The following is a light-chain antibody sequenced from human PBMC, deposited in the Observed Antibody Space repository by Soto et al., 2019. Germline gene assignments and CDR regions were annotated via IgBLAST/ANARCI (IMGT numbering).Light chain of an antibody. V-gene: IGKV1-39*01. CDR3: QQSYSTLFT. CDR2: AAS. J-gene: IGKJ3*01. CDR1: QSISSY. Sequence: DIQMTQSPSSLSASVGDRVTITCRAGQSISSYLNWYQQKPGKAPKLLIYAASSLQSGVPSRFSGSGSGTDFTLTISSLQPEDFAVYYCQQSYSTLFTFGPGTKVDIE.